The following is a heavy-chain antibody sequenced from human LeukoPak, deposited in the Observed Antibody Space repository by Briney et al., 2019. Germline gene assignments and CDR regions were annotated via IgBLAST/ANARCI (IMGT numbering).Heavy chain of an antibody. J-gene: IGHJ4*02. D-gene: IGHD2-2*01. CDR1: GGTFSSYA. V-gene: IGHV1-69*13. Sequence: SVKVSCKASGGTFSSYAISWVRQAPGQGLEWMGGIIPIFGTANYAQKFQGRVTITADESTSTVYMELSSLRSEDTAVYYCARDCSSTSCYLYWGQGTLVTVSS. CDR3: ARDCSSTSCYLY. CDR2: IIPIFGTA.